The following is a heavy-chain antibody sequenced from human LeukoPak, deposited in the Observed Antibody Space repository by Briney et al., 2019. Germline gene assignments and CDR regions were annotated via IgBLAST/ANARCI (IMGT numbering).Heavy chain of an antibody. J-gene: IGHJ3*02. CDR3: ARETFHYDSSAFDI. CDR2: IYYSGST. Sequence: PSETLSLTCAVSGDSISSNNWWIWVRQHPGKGLEWIGYIYYSGSTYYNPSLKSRVTISVDTSKNQFSLKLSSVTAADTAVYYCARETFHYDSSAFDIWGQGTMVTVSS. D-gene: IGHD3-22*01. V-gene: IGHV4-31*11. CDR1: GDSISSNNW.